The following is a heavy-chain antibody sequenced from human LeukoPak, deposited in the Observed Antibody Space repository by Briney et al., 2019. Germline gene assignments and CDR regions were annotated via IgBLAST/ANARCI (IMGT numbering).Heavy chain of an antibody. CDR1: GGSFSGYY. V-gene: IGHV4-34*01. Sequence: SETLSFTCAVYGGSFSGYYWSWIRQPPGKRLEWIGEINHSGSTNYNPSLKSRVTISVDTSKNQFSLKLSSVTAADTAVYYCARGGDYDILTGYYYLDYWGQGTLVTVSS. CDR2: INHSGST. D-gene: IGHD3-9*01. CDR3: ARGGDYDILTGYYYLDY. J-gene: IGHJ4*02.